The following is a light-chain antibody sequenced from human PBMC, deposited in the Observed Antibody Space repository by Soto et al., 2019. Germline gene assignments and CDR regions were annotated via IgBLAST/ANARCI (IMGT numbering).Light chain of an antibody. CDR1: SSDIGGHNY. Sequence: QSVLTQPASVSGSPGQSTAISCTGTSSDIGGHNYVSWYQKNPGKAPKLLIYNVNDRPSGVSNRFSGSKSGNTASLTISGLQSEDEADYYCSSYTTSNTVVFGGGTKVTVL. CDR3: SSYTTSNTVV. CDR2: NVN. V-gene: IGLV2-14*01. J-gene: IGLJ2*01.